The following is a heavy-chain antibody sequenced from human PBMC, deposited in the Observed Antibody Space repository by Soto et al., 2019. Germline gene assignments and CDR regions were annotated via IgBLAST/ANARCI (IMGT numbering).Heavy chain of an antibody. CDR2: ISYDGSNT. D-gene: IGHD3-10*02. V-gene: IGHV3-30-3*01. J-gene: IGHJ6*02. Sequence: GGSLRLSCAASGFTFSRFSMRWVRQAPGKGLAWVAVISYDGSNTHYAASVKGRFNISRDDSKNTVYLQMNNLRGEDSAVYYCARDHGMFLSYYYYGMDVWGQGTTVTVSS. CDR1: GFTFSRFS. CDR3: ARDHGMFLSYYYYGMDV.